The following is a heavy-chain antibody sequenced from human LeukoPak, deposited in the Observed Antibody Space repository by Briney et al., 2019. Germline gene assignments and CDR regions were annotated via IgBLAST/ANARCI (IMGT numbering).Heavy chain of an antibody. J-gene: IGHJ4*02. CDR3: ARDVKGRWELLGSHDY. V-gene: IGHV3-48*04. Sequence: GGSLRLSCAASGFTFSNYNMNWVRQAPGKGLEWVSYISSSAIYYAKSVRGRFTISRDNARNSLYLQMNSLRAEDTAVYYCARDVKGRWELLGSHDYWGLGTLVTVSS. D-gene: IGHD1-26*01. CDR1: GFTFSNYN. CDR2: ISSSAI.